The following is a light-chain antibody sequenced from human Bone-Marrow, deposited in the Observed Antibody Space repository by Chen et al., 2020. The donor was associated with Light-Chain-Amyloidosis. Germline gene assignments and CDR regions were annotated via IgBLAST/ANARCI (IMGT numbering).Light chain of an antibody. CDR1: SGDVGGYYF. V-gene: IGLV2-11*01. Sequence: QSALTQPRSVSGSPGQSLTISFSGTSGDVGGYYFVSWYQQHPGKAPQLIIYDVSKRPPGVPYRFSGSKSGNTASLTVHGLQAEDEADYYCSSYAGSYTWVFGGGTKLTVL. CDR2: DVS. J-gene: IGLJ3*02. CDR3: SSYAGSYTWV.